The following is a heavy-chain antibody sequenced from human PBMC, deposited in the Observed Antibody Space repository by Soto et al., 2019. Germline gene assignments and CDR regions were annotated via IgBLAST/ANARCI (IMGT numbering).Heavy chain of an antibody. CDR3: MVDNSGFY. Sequence: QVQVVQSGAEVKKPGASVKVSCKTSGYNFTKYNFNWVRLATGQGLEWMGWMKPNSGDTGYKEKFQGRLTMTRDASISTAYMELSDLRSEDTAVHYCMVDNSGFYWGQGALVTVSS. V-gene: IGHV1-8*01. D-gene: IGHD3-22*01. CDR1: GYNFTKYN. J-gene: IGHJ4*02. CDR2: MKPNSGDT.